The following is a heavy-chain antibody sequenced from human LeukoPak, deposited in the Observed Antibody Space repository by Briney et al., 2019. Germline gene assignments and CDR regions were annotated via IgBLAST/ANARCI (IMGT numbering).Heavy chain of an antibody. D-gene: IGHD3-10*01. CDR2: IYYTGTT. J-gene: IGHJ5*02. V-gene: IGHV4-59*11. Sequence: SETLSLTCTVSGVSINSHYWRWIRQPPGKGREWIGHIYYTGTTNYNPSLKSRVTISVDRSKNHFSLKLKSMTNADTAVYYCARAGPWQIDPWGQGILVTVSS. CDR3: ARAGPWQIDP. CDR1: GVSINSHY.